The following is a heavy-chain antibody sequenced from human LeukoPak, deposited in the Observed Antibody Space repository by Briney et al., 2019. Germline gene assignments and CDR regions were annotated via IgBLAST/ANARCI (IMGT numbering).Heavy chain of an antibody. Sequence: ASVKVSCKVSGYTLTELSMHWVRQAPGKGLEWMGGFDPEDGETIYAQKFQGRVTMTEDTSTDTAYMELSSLRSEDTAVYYCATYSDFWSGYSRYNYMDVWGKGTMVTVSS. CDR3: ATYSDFWSGYSRYNYMDV. CDR1: GYTLTELS. D-gene: IGHD3/OR15-3a*01. CDR2: FDPEDGET. J-gene: IGHJ6*03. V-gene: IGHV1-24*01.